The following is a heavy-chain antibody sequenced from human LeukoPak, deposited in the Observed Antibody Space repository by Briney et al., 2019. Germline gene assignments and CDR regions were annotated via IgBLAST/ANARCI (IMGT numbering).Heavy chain of an antibody. Sequence: SETLSLTCTVSGGSISSYYWSWIRQPPGKGLEWIGYIYYSGSTNYNPSLKSRVTISVDTSKNQFSLKLSSVTAADTAVYYCARGPSGDSSGYYPPYFDYWGQGTLVTVSS. V-gene: IGHV4-59*12. J-gene: IGHJ4*02. CDR1: GGSISSYY. CDR3: ARGPSGDSSGYYPPYFDY. D-gene: IGHD3-22*01. CDR2: IYYSGST.